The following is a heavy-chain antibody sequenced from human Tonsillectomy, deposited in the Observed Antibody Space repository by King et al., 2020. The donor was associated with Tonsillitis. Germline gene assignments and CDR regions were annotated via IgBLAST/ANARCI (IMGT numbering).Heavy chain of an antibody. CDR3: TTYCSSASCSKLFDY. V-gene: IGHV3-73*02. D-gene: IGHD2-2*01. CDR1: GFNFSGSA. J-gene: IGHJ4*02. Sequence: VQLVESGGGLVQPGGSLKLSCAASGFNFSGSAIHWVRQASGKGLEWVGRIRSKPHNYATGFAASVKGRFTISRDDSKNTAYLQMNSLKAEDTAVYYCTTYCSSASCSKLFDYWGQGTLVTVSS. CDR2: IRSKPHNYAT.